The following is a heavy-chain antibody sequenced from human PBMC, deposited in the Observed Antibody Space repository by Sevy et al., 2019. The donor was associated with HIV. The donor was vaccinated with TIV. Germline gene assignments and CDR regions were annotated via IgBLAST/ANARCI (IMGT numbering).Heavy chain of an antibody. V-gene: IGHV4-34*01. CDR1: GGSFIGYY. Sequence: SETLSLTCAVYGGSFIGYYWSWIRQPPGKGLEWIGEINHSGSTNYNPSLKSRVTISVDTSKNQFSLKLSSVTAADTAVYYCARTPDYGHWDYWGQGTLVTVSS. J-gene: IGHJ4*02. D-gene: IGHD4-17*01. CDR3: ARTPDYGHWDY. CDR2: INHSGST.